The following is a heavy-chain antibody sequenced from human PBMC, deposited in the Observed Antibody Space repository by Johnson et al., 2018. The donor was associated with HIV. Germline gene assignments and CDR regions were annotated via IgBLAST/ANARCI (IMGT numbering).Heavy chain of an antibody. D-gene: IGHD2-15*01. Sequence: VQLVESGGGLVQAGGSLRLSCEASGFTFSSYAMHWVRQAPGKGLEYVSAISRDGVNTFYADSVKDRFTISRDNSKSTLYLQMGSLRAEDTAVYYCAKDRVGWGPLDAFDIWGQGTMVTVSS. CDR1: GFTFSSYA. J-gene: IGHJ3*02. V-gene: IGHV3-64*07. CDR2: ISRDGVNT. CDR3: AKDRVGWGPLDAFDI.